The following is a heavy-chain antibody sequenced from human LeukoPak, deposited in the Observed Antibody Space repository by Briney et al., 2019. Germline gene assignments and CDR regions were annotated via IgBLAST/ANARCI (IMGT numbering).Heavy chain of an antibody. D-gene: IGHD6-6*01. CDR1: GGSISGGGYY. CDR2: IYYSGST. V-gene: IGHV4-31*03. CDR3: ARGHSSSSSMGDAFDI. Sequence: SETLSLTCTVSGGSISGGGYYWSWIRQHPGKGLEWIGYIYYSGSTYYNPSLKSRVTISVDTSKNQFSLKLSSVTAADTAVYYCARGHSSSSSMGDAFDIWGQGTMVTVSS. J-gene: IGHJ3*02.